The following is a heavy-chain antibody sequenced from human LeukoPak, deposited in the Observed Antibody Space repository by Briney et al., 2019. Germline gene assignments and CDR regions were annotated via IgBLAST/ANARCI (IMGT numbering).Heavy chain of an antibody. J-gene: IGHJ4*02. CDR2: LKEDGSEQ. Sequence: GGSLRLSCAASGFAFSRHWMTWVRQAPGKGLEWVANLKEDGSEQYYVDSIKGRFTISRDNAKNSLYLQMSSLRAEDTAIYYCVRETVSVITDFDYWGQGTLVTVSS. V-gene: IGHV3-7*01. CDR3: VRETVSVITDFDY. CDR1: GFAFSRHW. D-gene: IGHD3-16*02.